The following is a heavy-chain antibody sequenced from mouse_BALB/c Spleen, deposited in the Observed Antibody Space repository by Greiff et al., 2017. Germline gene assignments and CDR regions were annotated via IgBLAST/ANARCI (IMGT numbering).Heavy chain of an antibody. CDR3: ARESSTMITGRAWFAY. CDR1: GYSFTGYY. D-gene: IGHD2-4*01. J-gene: IGHJ3*01. V-gene: IGHV1S34*01. CDR2: ISCYNGAT. Sequence: LVKTGASVKISCKASGYSFTGYYMHWVKQSHGKSLEWIGYISCYNGATSYNQKFKGKATFTVDTSSSTAYMQFNSLTSEDSAVYSCARESSTMITGRAWFAYWGQGTLVTVSA.